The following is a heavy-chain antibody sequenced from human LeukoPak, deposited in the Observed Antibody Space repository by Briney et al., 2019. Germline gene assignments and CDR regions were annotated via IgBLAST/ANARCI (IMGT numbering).Heavy chain of an antibody. CDR3: ARDMSATSGYLELEY. D-gene: IGHD3-22*01. CDR1: GFTFSSYA. Sequence: GGSLRLSCAASGFTFSSYAMSWVRQSPGKGLEWVSAISGSGGNTYSADSVKGRCTISRDNSLQTLFLHMREPVLQDAAVYYGARDMSATSGYLELEYWGQGALVTVST. V-gene: IGHV3-23*01. J-gene: IGHJ4*02. CDR2: ISGSGGNT.